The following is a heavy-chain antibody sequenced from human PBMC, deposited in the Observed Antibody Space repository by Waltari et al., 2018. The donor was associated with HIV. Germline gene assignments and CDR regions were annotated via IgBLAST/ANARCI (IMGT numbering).Heavy chain of an antibody. Sequence: EVQLVESGGGLVQPGRSLRLSCAASGFTFDDYAMHWVRQAPGKGLEWVSGISWNSGSIGYADSVKGRFTISRDNAKNSLYLQMNSLRAEDTALYYCAKDIYYGLLGGWFDPWGQGTLVTVSS. J-gene: IGHJ5*02. CDR3: AKDIYYGLLGGWFDP. V-gene: IGHV3-9*01. D-gene: IGHD3-10*01. CDR1: GFTFDDYA. CDR2: ISWNSGSI.